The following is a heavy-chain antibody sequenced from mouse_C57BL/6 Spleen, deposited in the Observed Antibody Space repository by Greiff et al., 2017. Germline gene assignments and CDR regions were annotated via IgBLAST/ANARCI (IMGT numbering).Heavy chain of an antibody. V-gene: IGHV1-52*01. CDR2: IDPSDSET. J-gene: IGHJ3*01. D-gene: IGHD1-1*01. Sequence: QVQLQQPGPELVRPGSSVKLSCKASGYTFTSYWMHWVKQRPIQGLEWIGNIDPSDSETHYNQKFKDKATLTVDKSSSTAYMQLSSLPSEDSAVYYCARWASYYGSDWFAYWGQGTLVTVSA. CDR1: GYTFTSYW. CDR3: ARWASYYGSDWFAY.